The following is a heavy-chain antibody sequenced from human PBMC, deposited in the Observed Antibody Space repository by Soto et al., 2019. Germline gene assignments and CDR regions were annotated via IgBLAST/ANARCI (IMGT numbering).Heavy chain of an antibody. Sequence: SVKVSCKASGGTFSSYAISWVRQAPGQGLEWMGGIIPIFGTANYAQKFQGRVTITADESTSTAYMELSSLRSEDTAVYYCARDPLRSSGWLYNWFDPWGQGTLVTV. CDR3: ARDPLRSSGWLYNWFDP. D-gene: IGHD6-19*01. J-gene: IGHJ5*02. V-gene: IGHV1-69*13. CDR1: GGTFSSYA. CDR2: IIPIFGTA.